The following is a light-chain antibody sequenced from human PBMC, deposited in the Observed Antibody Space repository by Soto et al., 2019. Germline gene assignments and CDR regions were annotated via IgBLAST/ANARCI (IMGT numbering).Light chain of an antibody. CDR1: RSVGSNY. Sequence: EVVLMQSPGTLSLSPGEGATLSCRASRSVGSNYLAWYHQKPGQAPRLLIYASSTRATGIPDRFSGSASGTDFTLAISSLQPEDFAVYYCQQYNNWPGTFGQGTKVDIK. J-gene: IGKJ1*01. CDR3: QQYNNWPGT. CDR2: ASS. V-gene: IGKV3-20*01.